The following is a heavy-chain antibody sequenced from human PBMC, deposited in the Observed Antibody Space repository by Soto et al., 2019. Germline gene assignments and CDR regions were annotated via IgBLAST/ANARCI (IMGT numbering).Heavy chain of an antibody. Sequence: QVQLVESGGGVVQPGRSLRLSCAASGFTFSSYGMHWVRQAPGKGLEWVAVISYDGSNKYYADSVKGRFTISRDNSTNTLYLQMNSLRAEDTAVYYCAKGVSSGYYYDFDYWGQGTLVTVSS. J-gene: IGHJ4*02. CDR3: AKGVSSGYYYDFDY. V-gene: IGHV3-30*18. CDR1: GFTFSSYG. D-gene: IGHD3-22*01. CDR2: ISYDGSNK.